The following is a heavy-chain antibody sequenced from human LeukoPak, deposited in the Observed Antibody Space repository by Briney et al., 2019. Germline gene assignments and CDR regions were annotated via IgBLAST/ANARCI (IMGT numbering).Heavy chain of an antibody. D-gene: IGHD3-16*01. V-gene: IGHV3-30-3*01. CDR2: ISYDGNKQ. J-gene: IGHJ4*02. CDR1: GFNFFNYD. Sequence: PGGSLRLSCAASGFNFFNYDMPWVRQAPGKGLESVAVISYDGNKQYYTDSVKGRFTVSRDNSKNTLYLQMHSLTGEDTAIYYCASGGVDLDYWGQGTLVTVSS. CDR3: ASGGVDLDY.